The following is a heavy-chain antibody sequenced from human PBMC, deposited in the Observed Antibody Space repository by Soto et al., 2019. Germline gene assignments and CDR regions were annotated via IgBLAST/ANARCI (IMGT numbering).Heavy chain of an antibody. V-gene: IGHV6-1*01. J-gene: IGHJ4*02. Sequence: SQTLSLPCAVSGDSVSSNSAAWNWIRQSPSRGLEWLGRTYYRSKWYSDYAGSVKSRITINADTSKNQFSLHLNSVTPQDTAVYYCARGPSPLAYWGRGTLVTVSS. CDR3: ARGPSPLAY. CDR2: TYYRSKWYS. D-gene: IGHD6-6*01. CDR1: GDSVSSNSAA.